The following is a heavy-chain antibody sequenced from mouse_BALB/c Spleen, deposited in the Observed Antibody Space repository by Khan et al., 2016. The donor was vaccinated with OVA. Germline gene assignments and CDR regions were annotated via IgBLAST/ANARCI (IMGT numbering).Heavy chain of an antibody. D-gene: IGHD1-2*01. V-gene: IGHV3-2*02. CDR3: ARTARIKY. Sequence: VQLQQSGPGLVKPSQSLSLTCTVTGYSITSGYGWNWIRQFPGNQLEWMGYISYSGSTNYNPSLKSRISITRDTSKNQFFLQLNSVTTEDKATYNCARTARIKYWGQGTTLTVSS. CDR2: ISYSGST. J-gene: IGHJ2*01. CDR1: GYSITSGYG.